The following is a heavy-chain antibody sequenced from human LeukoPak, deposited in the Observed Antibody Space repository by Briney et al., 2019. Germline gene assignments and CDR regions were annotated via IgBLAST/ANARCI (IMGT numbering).Heavy chain of an antibody. CDR3: ARGPPYYYGSGSYIPFDY. CDR2: IRYDGSNT. D-gene: IGHD3-10*01. J-gene: IGHJ4*02. CDR1: GFTFNNYG. Sequence: GGSLRLSCAASGFTFNNYGMHWVRQAPGKGLEWLAFIRYDGSNTYYADSVKGRFTVSRDDSKNTLYLQMNSLRGDDTAVYYCARGPPYYYGSGSYIPFDYWGQGTLVSVSS. V-gene: IGHV3-30*02.